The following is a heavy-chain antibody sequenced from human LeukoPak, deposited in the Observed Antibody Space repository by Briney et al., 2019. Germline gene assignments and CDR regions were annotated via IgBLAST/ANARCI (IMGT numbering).Heavy chain of an antibody. CDR1: EFTFSSYG. V-gene: IGHV3-23*01. D-gene: IGHD3-10*01. J-gene: IGHJ4*02. CDR2: ISGSGGST. Sequence: GGSLRLSCAASEFTFSSYGMSWVRQAPGKGLEWVSAISGSGGSTYYADSVKGRFTISRDNSKNTLYLQMNSLRAEDTAVYYCAKRGVRGVITYYFDYWGQGTLVTVSS. CDR3: AKRGVRGVITYYFDY.